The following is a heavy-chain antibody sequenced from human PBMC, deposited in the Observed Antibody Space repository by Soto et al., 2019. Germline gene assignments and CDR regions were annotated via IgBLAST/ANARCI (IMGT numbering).Heavy chain of an antibody. D-gene: IGHD6-6*01. CDR1: GFTVSSNY. V-gene: IGHV3-53*04. CDR3: ARMDSAAARPPYYYYCMDV. Sequence: PGGSLRLSCAASGFTVSSNYMSWVRQAPGKGLEWVSVIYSGGSTYYADSVKGRFTISRHNSKNTLYLQMNSLRAEDTAVYYCARMDSAAARPPYYYYCMDVWGKGTTVTVSS. CDR2: IYSGGST. J-gene: IGHJ6*03.